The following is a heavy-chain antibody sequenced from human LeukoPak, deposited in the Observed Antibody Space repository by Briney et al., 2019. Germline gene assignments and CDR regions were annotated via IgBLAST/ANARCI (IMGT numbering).Heavy chain of an antibody. CDR1: GFTFSSYA. D-gene: IGHD2-15*01. Sequence: KSGGSLRLSCAASGFTFSSYAMSWVRPAPGKGLEWVSAIGHSGHTTYYADSVKGRFTISRDNSKNTLYLQMNSLRAEDTAVYYCAKTNVKYCSGGSCFDAFDIWGQGTMVTVSS. V-gene: IGHV3-23*01. CDR3: AKTNVKYCSGGSCFDAFDI. CDR2: IGHSGHTT. J-gene: IGHJ3*02.